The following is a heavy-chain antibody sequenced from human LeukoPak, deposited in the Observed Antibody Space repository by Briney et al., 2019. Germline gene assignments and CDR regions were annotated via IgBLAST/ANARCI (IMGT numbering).Heavy chain of an antibody. V-gene: IGHV4-59*02. Sequence: MTSETLSLTCTVSGGSVRSYYWSWIRQPPGKRLEWIGYIYHSGSTGYNPSLKSRVTILIDTSRNQFSLKLTSVSAADTAVYYCARSTEDTAMVTGFWGQGTLVTVSS. CDR2: IYHSGST. J-gene: IGHJ4*02. CDR1: GGSVRSYY. D-gene: IGHD5-18*01. CDR3: ARSTEDTAMVTGF.